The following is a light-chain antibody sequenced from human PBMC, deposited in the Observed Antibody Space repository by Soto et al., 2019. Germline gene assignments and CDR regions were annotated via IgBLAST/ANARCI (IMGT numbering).Light chain of an antibody. J-gene: IGKJ5*01. V-gene: IGKV3-11*01. CDR3: QQRSNWPS. Sequence: EIVLTQSPATLSLSRGERATLXXRASQSVSSYLAWYQQKPGQAPRXLIYDASNRATGIPARFSGSGSGTDFTLTISSLEPEDFAVYYCQQRSNWPSFGQGTRLEIK. CDR2: DAS. CDR1: QSVSSY.